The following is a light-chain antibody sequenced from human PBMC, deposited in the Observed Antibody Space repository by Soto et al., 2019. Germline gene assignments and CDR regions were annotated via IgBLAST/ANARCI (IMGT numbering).Light chain of an antibody. Sequence: QSVLTQPPSASGTPGHRVTISCSGSRSNIATNYVYWYQQLPGAAPKVLIYRSNQRPSGVPDRFSGSKSGTSASLVISGLRSEDEADYYCASWDESLSGVVFGGGTKLTVL. CDR3: ASWDESLSGVV. CDR1: RSNIATNY. CDR2: RSN. J-gene: IGLJ2*01. V-gene: IGLV1-47*01.